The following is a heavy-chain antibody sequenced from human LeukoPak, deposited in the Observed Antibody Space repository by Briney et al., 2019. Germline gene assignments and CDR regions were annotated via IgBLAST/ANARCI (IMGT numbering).Heavy chain of an antibody. CDR1: RFTFSTYA. Sequence: GGSLRLSCAASRFTFSTYAMHWVRQAPGKGLEWVAGISNDGTNEDHADSVKGRFTISRDNSKNTLYLQMNSLRAEDTAIYYCARDRIAVAGMGAFQHWGQGTLVSVSS. CDR2: ISNDGTNE. D-gene: IGHD6-19*01. CDR3: ARDRIAVAGMGAFQH. V-gene: IGHV3-30-3*01. J-gene: IGHJ1*01.